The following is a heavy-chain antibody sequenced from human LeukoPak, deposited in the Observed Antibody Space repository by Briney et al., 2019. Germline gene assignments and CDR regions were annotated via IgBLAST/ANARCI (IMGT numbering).Heavy chain of an antibody. V-gene: IGHV4-34*01. D-gene: IGHD4-11*01. CDR2: INHSGST. J-gene: IGHJ4*02. CDR3: ARGTTVTGDDY. Sequence: SETLSLTCAVYGGSFSGYYWSWIRQPPGKGLEWIGEINHSGSTNYNPSLKSRVTISVDTSKNQFSLKLSSVTAADTAVYYCARGTTVTGDDYWGQGALVTVSS. CDR1: GGSFSGYY.